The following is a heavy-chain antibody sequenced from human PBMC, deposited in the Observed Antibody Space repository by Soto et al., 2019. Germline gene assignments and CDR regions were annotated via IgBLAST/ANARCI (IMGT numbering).Heavy chain of an antibody. CDR2: ISSSSSTI. V-gene: IGHV3-48*01. D-gene: IGHD5-18*01. CDR1: GFTFSSYS. CDR3: ARDSGYSYGPLDY. J-gene: IGHJ4*02. Sequence: EVQLVESGGGLVQPGGSLRLSCAASGFTFSSYSMNWVRQAPGKGLEWVSYISSSSSTIHYADSVKGRFTISRDNAKNSLYLQMNSLRAEDTAVYYCARDSGYSYGPLDYWCQGTLVTVSS.